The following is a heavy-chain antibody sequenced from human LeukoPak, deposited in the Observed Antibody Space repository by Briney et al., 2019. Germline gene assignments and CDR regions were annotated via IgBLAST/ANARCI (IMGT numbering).Heavy chain of an antibody. J-gene: IGHJ4*02. CDR3: ARAIRWSYFDY. D-gene: IGHD3-10*01. Sequence: SETLSLTCTVSGYSISSGYYWGWIRQPPGKGLEWIGSIYHSGSTYYNPSLKSRVTISVDTSKKQFSLRLNSVTAADTAVYYCARAIRWSYFDYWGQGTLVTVSS. CDR1: GYSISSGYY. CDR2: IYHSGST. V-gene: IGHV4-38-2*02.